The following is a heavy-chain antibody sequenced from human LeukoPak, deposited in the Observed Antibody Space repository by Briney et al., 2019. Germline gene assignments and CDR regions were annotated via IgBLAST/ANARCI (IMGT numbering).Heavy chain of an antibody. CDR2: IKQDGSEK. Sequence: GGSLRLSCAASGFIFSIDWVSCVRQAPGKGLEWVANIKQDGSEKYYMYSVKNRFTASRDNATNSLYLQMYTLRAEDKAVSYCVSGSSGISCYSLLDYWGQGTLVTVSS. J-gene: IGHJ4*02. V-gene: IGHV3-7*05. CDR1: GFIFSIDW. CDR3: VSGSSGISCYSLLDY. D-gene: IGHD2-15*01.